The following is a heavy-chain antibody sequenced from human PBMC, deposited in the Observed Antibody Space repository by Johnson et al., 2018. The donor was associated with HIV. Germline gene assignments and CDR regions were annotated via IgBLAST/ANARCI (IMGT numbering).Heavy chain of an antibody. J-gene: IGHJ3*02. CDR3: ARAHDAFDI. Sequence: VQLVESGGGVVQPGGSLRLSCAASGFTFSSYDMHWVRQPTGKGLEWVSEIGTAGDTYYPGSVKGRFTISRDNSKNTLYLQMNSLRAEDTAVYYCARAHDAFDIWGQGTMVTVSS. V-gene: IGHV3-13*01. CDR2: IGTAGDT. CDR1: GFTFSSYD.